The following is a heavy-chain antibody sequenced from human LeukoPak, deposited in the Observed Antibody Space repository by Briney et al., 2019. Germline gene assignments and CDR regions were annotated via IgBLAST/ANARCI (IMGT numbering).Heavy chain of an antibody. V-gene: IGHV1-2*06. CDR3: ARDEKGGYNNR. CDR1: GYTSTGYY. J-gene: IGHJ4*02. D-gene: IGHD5-24*01. Sequence: ASVKVSCKASGYTSTGYYMHWVRQAPGQGLEWMGRINPNSGGTNYAQKFQGRVTMTRDTSISTAYMELSRLRSDDTAVYYCARDEKGGYNNRWGQGTLVTVSS. CDR2: INPNSGGT.